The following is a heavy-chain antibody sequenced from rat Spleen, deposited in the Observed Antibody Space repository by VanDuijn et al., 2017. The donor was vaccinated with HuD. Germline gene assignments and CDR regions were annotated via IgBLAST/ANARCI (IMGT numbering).Heavy chain of an antibody. Sequence: QVQLKESGPGLVQPSQTLSLTCTVSGFSLISYSVNWVRQPPGKGLEWLGVVWTGGSTVYNSLLKSRLSISRDTSKSQIFLKMNSLQTEDTATYYCARGDSTTGFLRYFDYWGQGVMVTVSS. V-gene: IGHV2-15*01. D-gene: IGHD1-6*01. CDR1: GFSLISYS. CDR2: VWTGGST. CDR3: ARGDSTTGFLRYFDY. J-gene: IGHJ2*01.